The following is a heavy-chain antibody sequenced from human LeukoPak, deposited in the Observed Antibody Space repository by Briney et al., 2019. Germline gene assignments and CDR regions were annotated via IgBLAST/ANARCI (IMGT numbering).Heavy chain of an antibody. D-gene: IGHD3-10*01. CDR3: TRDAGDFGGSGSYPDY. V-gene: IGHV1-69*01. J-gene: IGHJ4*02. CDR1: GVTFSRLV. CDR2: IIPYFGTS. Sequence: SVKVSCKASGVTFSRLVVSWVRQAPGQGLEWMGQIIPYFGTSNIAQRFRGRVTLTADEATNTAYMEVSRLTSDDTAVYYCTRDAGDFGGSGSYPDYWGQGTLVTVSS.